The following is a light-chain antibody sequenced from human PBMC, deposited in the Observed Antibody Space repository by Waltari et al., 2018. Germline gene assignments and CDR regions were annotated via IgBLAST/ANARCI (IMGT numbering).Light chain of an antibody. CDR3: QQYNKWPPGT. CDR1: QNIFNY. Sequence: DIQMTQSPSSLSASVGDRVTITCRASQNIFNYVYWYQQKPGKAPRLLISGASSLQGGVPSRFSGSGFGTDFTLTIGGLQPEDSATYYCQQYNKWPPGTFGQGTKVEIK. CDR2: GAS. J-gene: IGKJ1*01. V-gene: IGKV1-39*01.